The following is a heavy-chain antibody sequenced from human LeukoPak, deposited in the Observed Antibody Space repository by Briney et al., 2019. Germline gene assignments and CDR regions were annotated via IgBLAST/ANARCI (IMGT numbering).Heavy chain of an antibody. D-gene: IGHD3-22*01. V-gene: IGHV1-2*02. J-gene: IGHJ4*02. CDR2: INPNSGGT. CDR1: GYTFTGYY. CDR3: ARGPGRYYDSSGYYYLN. Sequence: ASVKVSCKASGYTFTGYYMHWVRQAPGQGLEWMGWINPNSGGTNYAQKFQGRVTMTRDTSISTAYMELSRLRSDDTAVYYCARGPGRYYDSSGYYYLNWGQGTLVTVSS.